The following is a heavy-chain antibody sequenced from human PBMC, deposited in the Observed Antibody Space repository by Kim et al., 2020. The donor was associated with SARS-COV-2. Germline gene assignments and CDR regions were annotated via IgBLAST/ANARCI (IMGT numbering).Heavy chain of an antibody. Sequence: SETLSLTCTVSGGSISSGYYWSWLRQHPGKGLEWIGYIFYSGSTYYNPSLKSRLTILVDISKNQFSLKLRSVTAADTAVYYCARGVWWNGYYFDNWGQGT. D-gene: IGHD2-21*01. V-gene: IGHV4-31*03. CDR3: ARGVWWNGYYFDN. J-gene: IGHJ4*02. CDR2: IFYSGST. CDR1: GGSISSGYY.